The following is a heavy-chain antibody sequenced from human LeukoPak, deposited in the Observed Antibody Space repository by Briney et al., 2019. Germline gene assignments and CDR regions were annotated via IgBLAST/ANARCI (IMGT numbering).Heavy chain of an antibody. CDR1: GFTVSSNY. J-gene: IGHJ4*02. D-gene: IGHD3-22*01. V-gene: IGHV3-53*01. CDR3: AKDSGSSGYYPRHFDY. Sequence: GGSLRLSCAASGFTVSSNYMSWVRQAPGKGLEWVSVIYSGGRTYYADSGKGRFTISRGNSKNTMYSQMNSLRDEDTAMYYCAKDSGSSGYYPRHFDYWGQGTLVTVSS. CDR2: IYSGGRT.